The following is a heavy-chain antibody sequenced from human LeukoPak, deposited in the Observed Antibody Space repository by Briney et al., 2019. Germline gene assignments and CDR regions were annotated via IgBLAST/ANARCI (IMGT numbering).Heavy chain of an antibody. V-gene: IGHV1-18*01. Sequence: ASVKVSCKASGYSFTTYSISWVRQAPGQGLEWVGWISVYNGNTKYAQNFQGRATVTTDTSTSTAYMELRSLRSEDTAVYYCARDPGILTGHYLYYYYGMDVWGQGTTVTVSS. CDR2: ISVYNGNT. CDR3: ARDPGILTGHYLYYYYGMDV. D-gene: IGHD3-9*01. J-gene: IGHJ6*02. CDR1: GYSFTTYS.